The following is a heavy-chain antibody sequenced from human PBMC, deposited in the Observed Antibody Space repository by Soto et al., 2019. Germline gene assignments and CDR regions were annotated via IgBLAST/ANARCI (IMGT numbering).Heavy chain of an antibody. CDR3: ADGGEWAFNFDY. D-gene: IGHD3-10*01. CDR1: GFTFSSYA. CDR2: ISAGGSNT. J-gene: IGHJ4*02. Sequence: GESLKISCRASGFTFSSYAMSWGRQAPGKGLEWVSGISAGGSNTYYPDSVKGRFTISRDNSRNTLYLQMNNLRVEDTAVYYCADGGEWAFNFDYWGQGTLVTVSS. V-gene: IGHV3-23*01.